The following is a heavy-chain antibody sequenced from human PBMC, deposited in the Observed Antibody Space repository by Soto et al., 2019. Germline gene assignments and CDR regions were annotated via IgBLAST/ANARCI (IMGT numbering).Heavy chain of an antibody. CDR2: ISAYNDNT. Sequence: QVPLLQSGAEVKKPGASVKVSCKASGYTFYSYDITWVRQAPGQGLEWMGTISAYNDNTNFAQTLQGRVTMTIDKSTATAYMELKNLTSDDTAVYYCARARATVTTERALGYWGQGTLVTVSS. V-gene: IGHV1-18*01. D-gene: IGHD4-17*01. CDR1: GYTFYSYD. CDR3: ARARATVTTERALGY. J-gene: IGHJ4*02.